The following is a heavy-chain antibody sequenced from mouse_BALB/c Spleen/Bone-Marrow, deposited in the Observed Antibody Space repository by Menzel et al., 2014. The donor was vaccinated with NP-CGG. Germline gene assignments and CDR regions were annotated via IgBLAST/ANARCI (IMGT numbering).Heavy chain of an antibody. Sequence: EVQLQQSGAELVKPGASVKLSRTASGFNIKDTYMHWVKQRPEQGLEWIGRIDPANGNTKYDPKFQGKATITADTSSNTAYLQLSSLASEDTAVYYCARPIFLWGQGTSVTVSS. CDR3: ARPIFL. J-gene: IGHJ4*01. CDR2: IDPANGNT. CDR1: GFNIKDTY. V-gene: IGHV14-3*02.